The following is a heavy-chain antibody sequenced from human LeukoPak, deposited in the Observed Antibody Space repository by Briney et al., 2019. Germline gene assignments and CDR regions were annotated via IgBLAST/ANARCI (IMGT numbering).Heavy chain of an antibody. CDR2: IWYDVSKK. D-gene: IGHD3-22*01. CDR3: ARPYYSNYYYYTLDV. CDR1: GFTFSNYG. J-gene: IGHJ6*02. Sequence: VGSLRLSCAASGFTFSNYGMHWIRQASPKGLQWVGIIWYDVSKKYHANSVKGRFTISRDNSKNTLYLEMNSLRAEDTAVYYCARPYYSNYYYYTLDVWGQGTTVTVSS. V-gene: IGHV3-33*01.